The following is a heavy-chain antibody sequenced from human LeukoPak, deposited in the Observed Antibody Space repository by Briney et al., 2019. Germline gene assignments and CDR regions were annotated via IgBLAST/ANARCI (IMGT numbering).Heavy chain of an antibody. CDR3: ARDNSVGDNAWWFDP. CDR2: MNPNSGNT. Sequence: ASVKVSCKASGYTFTSYDINWVRQATGQGLEWMGWMNPNSGNTGYAQKFQGRVTMTRDMSTSTDYMELSSLRSEDTAIYYCARDNSVGDNAWWFDPWSQGTLVTVSS. V-gene: IGHV1-8*02. J-gene: IGHJ5*02. D-gene: IGHD1-26*01. CDR1: GYTFTSYD.